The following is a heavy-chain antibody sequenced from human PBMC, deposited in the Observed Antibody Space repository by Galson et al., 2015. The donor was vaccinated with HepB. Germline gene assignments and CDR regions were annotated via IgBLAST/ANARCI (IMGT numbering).Heavy chain of an antibody. J-gene: IGHJ4*02. V-gene: IGHV3-15*01. CDR3: TTDWRVWELLFQGVEPVDY. D-gene: IGHD1-26*01. CDR2: IKSKTDGGTT. Sequence: SLRLSCAASGFTFSNAWMSWVRQAPGNGLEWVGRIKSKTDGGTTDYAAPVKGRFTISRDDSKNTLYLQMNSLKTEDTAAYYCTTDWRVWELLFQGVEPVDYWGQGTLVTVSS. CDR1: GFTFSNAW.